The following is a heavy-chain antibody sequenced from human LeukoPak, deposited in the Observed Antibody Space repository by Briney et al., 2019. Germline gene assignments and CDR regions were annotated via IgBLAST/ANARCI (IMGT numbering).Heavy chain of an antibody. V-gene: IGHV3-30-3*01. CDR2: ISYDGSNK. Sequence: GGSLRLSCAASGFTFSSYAMHWVRQAPGKGLEWVAVISYDGSNKYYADSVKGRFTISRDNSKNTLYLQMNSLRAEDTAVYYCARDQAAYNYYGSGSYGSPSDYWGQGTLVTVSS. CDR1: GFTFSSYA. CDR3: ARDQAAYNYYGSGSYGSPSDY. J-gene: IGHJ4*02. D-gene: IGHD3-10*01.